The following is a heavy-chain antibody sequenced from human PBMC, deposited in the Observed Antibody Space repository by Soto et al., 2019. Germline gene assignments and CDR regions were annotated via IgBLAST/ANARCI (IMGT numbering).Heavy chain of an antibody. Sequence: PGGSLRLSCAASGFTFSNAWMNWVRQAPGKGLEWVGRIKSKTDGGTTDYAAPVKGRFTISRGDSKNTLYLQMNSLKTEDTAVYYCTALFGAFCTNGVCYMGYFDYWGQGTLVTVSS. D-gene: IGHD2-8*01. CDR2: IKSKTDGGTT. CDR3: TALFGAFCTNGVCYMGYFDY. CDR1: GFTFSNAW. V-gene: IGHV3-15*07. J-gene: IGHJ4*02.